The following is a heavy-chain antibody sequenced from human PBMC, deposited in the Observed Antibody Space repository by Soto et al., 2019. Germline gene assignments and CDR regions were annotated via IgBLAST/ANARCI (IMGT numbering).Heavy chain of an antibody. CDR1: GFTFSSYG. CDR3: ARPHRDILTGRRWNGMDV. D-gene: IGHD3-9*01. V-gene: IGHV3-33*01. Sequence: QVQLVESGGGVVQPGRSLRLSCAASGFTFSSYGMPWGRQAPGKGLEWVAVIWFEGSNKYYADSVKGRFTISRDNSNNTLYVQMNSLRAGDTAVYYCARPHRDILTGRRWNGMDVWGQGTTVTVSS. CDR2: IWFEGSNK. J-gene: IGHJ6*02.